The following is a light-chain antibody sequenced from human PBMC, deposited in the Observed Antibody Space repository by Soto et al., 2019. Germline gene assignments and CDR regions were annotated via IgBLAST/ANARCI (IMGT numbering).Light chain of an antibody. CDR1: QTISSW. Sequence: DIHMTQSPSTLSASVGDRVTITCRASQTISSWLAWYQQKPGKAPKLLIYDASNLESGVPSRSSGSGSGTEFTLTISSLQPEDFAVYYCQQYENYWTFGQGTKVDIK. CDR3: QQYENYWT. V-gene: IGKV1-5*01. CDR2: DAS. J-gene: IGKJ1*01.